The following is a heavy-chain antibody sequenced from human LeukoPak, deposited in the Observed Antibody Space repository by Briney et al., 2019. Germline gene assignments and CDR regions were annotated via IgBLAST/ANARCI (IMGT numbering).Heavy chain of an antibody. CDR1: GGSISSYY. CDR3: ARGRDSRGYQFMGFDS. J-gene: IGHJ4*02. D-gene: IGHD3-22*01. V-gene: IGHV4-4*07. Sequence: QSSETLSLTCTVSGGSISSYYWSWIRQPAGKGLEWIGRIYTSGSTNYNPSLKSRVTMSVDTSKNQFSLRLSSVTAADTAVYYCARGRDSRGYQFMGFDSWGQGTLVTVSS. CDR2: IYTSGST.